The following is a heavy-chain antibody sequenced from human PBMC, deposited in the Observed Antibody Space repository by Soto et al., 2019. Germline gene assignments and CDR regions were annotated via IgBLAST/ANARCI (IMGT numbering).Heavy chain of an antibody. CDR2: IYYSGST. CDR3: ARDRGEITFGGPSGWFDP. D-gene: IGHD3-16*01. V-gene: IGHV4-30-4*01. CDR1: GGSISSGDYY. J-gene: IGHJ5*02. Sequence: PSETLSLTCTVSGGSISSGDYYWSWIRQPPGKGLEWIGYIYYSGSTYYNPSLKSRVTISVDTSKNQFSLKLSSVTAADTAVYYCARDRGEITFGGPSGWFDPWGQGTLVTVSS.